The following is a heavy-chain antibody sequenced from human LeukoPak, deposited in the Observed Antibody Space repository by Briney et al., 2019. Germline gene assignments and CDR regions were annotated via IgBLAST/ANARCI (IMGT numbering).Heavy chain of an antibody. CDR2: IYSGGST. D-gene: IGHD3-22*01. CDR3: ARERPYYYDSSSYYDDAFDI. Sequence: QHGGSLRLSCAASGFTVSSNYMSWVRQAPGKGLEWVSVIYSGGSTYYADSVKGRFTISRDNSKNTLYLQMNSLRAEDTAVYYCARERPYYYDSSSYYDDAFDIWGQGTMVTVSS. J-gene: IGHJ3*02. CDR1: GFTVSSNY. V-gene: IGHV3-53*01.